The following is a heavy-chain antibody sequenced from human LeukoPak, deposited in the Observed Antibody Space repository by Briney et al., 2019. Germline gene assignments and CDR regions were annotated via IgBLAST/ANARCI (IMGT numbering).Heavy chain of an antibody. V-gene: IGHV4-39*01. Sequence: SETLSLTCTVSGGSINSALYYWAWIRQTPEQQLEWIGSVSHDGITKYSPSLGGRVSLSADTSKNAFFMEVHSVTAADSAMYYCARSGGTVAGYYCDYWGQGTLVTVSS. CDR3: ARSGGTVAGYYCDY. D-gene: IGHD6-19*01. CDR1: GGSINSALYY. CDR2: VSHDGIT. J-gene: IGHJ4*02.